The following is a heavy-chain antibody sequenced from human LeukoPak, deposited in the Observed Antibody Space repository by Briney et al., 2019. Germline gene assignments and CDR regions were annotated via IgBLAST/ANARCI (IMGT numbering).Heavy chain of an antibody. CDR2: ISAYNGNT. Sequence: GASVKVSCKASGYTFTSYGISWVRQAPGQGLEWMGWISAYNGNTNYAQKLQGRVTMTTDTSTSTAYMELRSLRSDDTAVYYCARDGYCSSTSCYVNQYYYYYYMDVWGKGTTVTVSS. CDR3: ARDGYCSSTSCYVNQYYYYYYMDV. D-gene: IGHD2-2*03. J-gene: IGHJ6*03. V-gene: IGHV1-18*01. CDR1: GYTFTSYG.